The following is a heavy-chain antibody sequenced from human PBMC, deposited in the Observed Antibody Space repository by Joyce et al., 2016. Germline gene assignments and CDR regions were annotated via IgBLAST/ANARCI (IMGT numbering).Heavy chain of an antibody. CDR2: SSRSSSYI. Sequence: EVQLVESGGTLVRPGGYLRLSCVASGLTFNTYDMNWVRQAPGKGLEWLSYSSRSSSYIYYADSVEGRFTVSRDNAKNSLFLQMDSLRAEDTAVYYCARDRQGSNWIDCWGQGALVTVSS. D-gene: IGHD2-8*01. CDR1: GLTFNTYD. V-gene: IGHV3-48*03. CDR3: ARDRQGSNWIDC. J-gene: IGHJ4*02.